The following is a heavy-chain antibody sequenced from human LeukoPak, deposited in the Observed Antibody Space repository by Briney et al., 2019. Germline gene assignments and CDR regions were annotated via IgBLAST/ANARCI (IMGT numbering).Heavy chain of an antibody. CDR1: GYSFTSYW. J-gene: IGHJ4*02. CDR2: IYPGDSDT. CDR3: ARAYDSSGYPFDY. D-gene: IGHD3-22*01. Sequence: GESLKISCKGSGYSFTSYWSGWVRQMPGKGLEWMGIIYPGDSDTRYSPSFQGQVTISADKSISTAYLQWSSLKASDTAIYYCARAYDSSGYPFDYWGQGTLVTVSS. V-gene: IGHV5-51*01.